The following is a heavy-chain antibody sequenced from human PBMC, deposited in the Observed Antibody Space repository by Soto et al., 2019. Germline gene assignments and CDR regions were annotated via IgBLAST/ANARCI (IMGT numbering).Heavy chain of an antibody. CDR1: GCIFTNYW. CDR2: IYPSDSHN. Sequence: GESLKISCKAPGCIFTNYWIGWVRQMPGKGLEWVGVIYPSDSHNRYRPSFQGQVIISADKSVSTASLQGSSLHSSDTALYFCGKHRRSTSTSNTYAVNVWGSRTMDT. V-gene: IGHV5-51*01. J-gene: IGHJ3*01. D-gene: IGHD2-2*01. CDR3: GKHRRSTSTSNTYAVNV.